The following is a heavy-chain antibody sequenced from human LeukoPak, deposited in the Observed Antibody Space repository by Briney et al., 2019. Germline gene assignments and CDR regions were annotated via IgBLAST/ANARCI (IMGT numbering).Heavy chain of an antibody. V-gene: IGHV4-30-4*01. D-gene: IGHD5-18*01. CDR3: ARGLGIQLWISFDY. CDR1: GGSFSGYY. CDR2: IYYSGST. Sequence: SETLSLTCAVYGGSFSGYYWSWIRQPPGKGLEWIGYIYYSGSTYYNPSLKSRVTISVDTSKNQFSLKLSSVTAADTAVYYCARGLGIQLWISFDYWGQGTLVTVSS. J-gene: IGHJ4*02.